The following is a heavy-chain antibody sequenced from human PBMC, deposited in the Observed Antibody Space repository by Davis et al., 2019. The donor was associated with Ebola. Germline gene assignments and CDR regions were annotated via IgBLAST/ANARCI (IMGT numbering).Heavy chain of an antibody. CDR2: IYYSGST. J-gene: IGHJ5*02. D-gene: IGHD6-13*01. V-gene: IGHV4-61*01. Sequence: SETLSLTCTVSGYSISSGYYWSWIRQPPGKGLEWIGYIYYSGSTNYNPSLKSRVTISVDTSKNQFSLKLSSVTAADTAVYYCARTGRYSSSWAPNWFDPWGQGTLVTVSS. CDR3: ARTGRYSSSWAPNWFDP. CDR1: GYSISSGYY.